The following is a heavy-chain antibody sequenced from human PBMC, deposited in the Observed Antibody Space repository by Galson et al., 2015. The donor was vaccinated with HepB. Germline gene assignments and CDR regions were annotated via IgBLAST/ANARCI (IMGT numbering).Heavy chain of an antibody. Sequence: SVKVSCKASGYTFTGYYMHWVRQAPGQGLEWMGRINPNSGGTNYAQKFQGRVTMTRDTSISTAYMELSRLRSDDTAVYYCARDSRKYSSSDFDYWGQGTLVTVSS. CDR1: GYTFTGYY. CDR3: ARDSRKYSSSDFDY. CDR2: INPNSGGT. J-gene: IGHJ4*02. V-gene: IGHV1-2*06. D-gene: IGHD6-6*01.